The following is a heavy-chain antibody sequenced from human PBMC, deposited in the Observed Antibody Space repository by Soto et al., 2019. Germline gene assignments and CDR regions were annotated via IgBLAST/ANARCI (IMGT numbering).Heavy chain of an antibody. CDR2: MNPNSGST. V-gene: IGHV1-8*01. CDR3: ARGAAVTDCYDY. Sequence: ASVKVSCKASGYTFTSYDINWVRQATGQGLEWMGWMNPNSGSTGYAQKFQGRVTMTRNTSISTAYMELSSLRSEDTAVYYCARGAAVTDCYDYWGQGTLVIVSS. J-gene: IGHJ4*02. D-gene: IGHD4-4*01. CDR1: GYTFTSYD.